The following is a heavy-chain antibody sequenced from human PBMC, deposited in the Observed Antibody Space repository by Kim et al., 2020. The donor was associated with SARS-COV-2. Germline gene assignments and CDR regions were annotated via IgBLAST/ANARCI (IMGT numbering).Heavy chain of an antibody. V-gene: IGHV4-59*08. D-gene: IGHD6-19*01. Sequence: SLKSRVTISVDTSKNQFSLKLSSVTAADTAVYYCARLGPRYYSSGWNFDYWGQGTLVTVSS. J-gene: IGHJ4*02. CDR3: ARLGPRYYSSGWNFDY.